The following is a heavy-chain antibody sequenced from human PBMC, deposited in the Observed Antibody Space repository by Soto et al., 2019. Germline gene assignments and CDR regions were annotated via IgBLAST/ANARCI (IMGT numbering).Heavy chain of an antibody. V-gene: IGHV4-59*01. CDR1: GGSISSYY. J-gene: IGHJ6*02. Sequence: QVQLQESGPGLVKPSETLSLTCTVSGGSISSYYWSWIRQPPGKGLEWIGYISYSGSTNYNPSLKSRVTIPVDTSTNQFSLKLSSVTASDTAVYYCAREAGSNYYYFYALDVWGQGTTVTVSS. CDR2: ISYSGST. D-gene: IGHD4-4*01. CDR3: AREAGSNYYYFYALDV.